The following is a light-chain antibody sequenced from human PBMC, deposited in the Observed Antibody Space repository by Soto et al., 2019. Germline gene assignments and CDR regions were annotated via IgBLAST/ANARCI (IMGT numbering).Light chain of an antibody. CDR3: QQYNVWPLT. CDR1: QSVGSN. Sequence: EIVMTQSAATLSVSPGERATLSCRPSQSVGSNLAWYQQKPGQATRLLIYGASTRATGIPARFSGSGSGTEFTLTISSLQSEDFAVYYCQQYNVWPLTFGGGTKVEIE. J-gene: IGKJ4*01. CDR2: GAS. V-gene: IGKV3-15*01.